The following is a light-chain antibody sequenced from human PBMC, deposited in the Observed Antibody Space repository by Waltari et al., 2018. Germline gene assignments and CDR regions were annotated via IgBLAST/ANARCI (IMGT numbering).Light chain of an antibody. CDR2: GAS. Sequence: EIVLTQSPGTLSLSPGEKATLSCRASQSVSSTYLAWYQQKPGQAPRLIVYGASGRATGIPDRFSGGGSGTDFTLTISRLEPEDFAVYYCQQYGPSLFTFGPGTKVDIK. CDR1: QSVSSTY. CDR3: QQYGPSLFT. J-gene: IGKJ3*01. V-gene: IGKV3-20*01.